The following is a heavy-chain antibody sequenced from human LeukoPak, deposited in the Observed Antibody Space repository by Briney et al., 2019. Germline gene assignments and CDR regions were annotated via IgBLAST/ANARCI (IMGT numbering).Heavy chain of an antibody. J-gene: IGHJ5*02. CDR1: GGSFSGYY. CDR2: INHSGST. D-gene: IGHD6-6*01. V-gene: IGHV4-34*01. CDR3: AREAARGVSP. Sequence: PSETLSLTCAVYGGSFSGYYWSWIRQPPGKGLGWIGEINHSGSTNYNPSLKSRVTISVGTSKNQFSLKLSSVTAADTAVYYCAREAARGVSPWGQGTLVTVSS.